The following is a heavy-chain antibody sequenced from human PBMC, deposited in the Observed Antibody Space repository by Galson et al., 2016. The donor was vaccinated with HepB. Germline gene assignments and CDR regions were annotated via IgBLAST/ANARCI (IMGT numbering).Heavy chain of an antibody. CDR1: EFTFNKYG. J-gene: IGHJ3*02. CDR3: ASEGKIHASDI. CDR2: ISNDGSHK. V-gene: IGHV3-30*03. Sequence: SLRLSCAGYEFTFNKYGMPWVRQAPGKGLEWVAVISNDGSHKYHADSVQGRFTISRDNSQNTLYLQMNSLRVEDTAVYYCASEGKIHASDIWGQGTMVTVSS.